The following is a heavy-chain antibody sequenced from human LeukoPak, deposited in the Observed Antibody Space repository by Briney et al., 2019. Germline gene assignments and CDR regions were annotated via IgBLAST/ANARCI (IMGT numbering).Heavy chain of an antibody. Sequence: GASVKVSCKASGYTFTGYYMHWVRQAPGQGLEWMGWINPNSGGTNYAQKFQGRVTMTRDTSISTAYMELSRLRSDDTAVYYCARAQMSYYYDSSGYWFDPWGQGTLVTVSS. CDR3: ARAQMSYYYDSSGYWFDP. V-gene: IGHV1-2*02. CDR1: GYTFTGYY. D-gene: IGHD3-22*01. CDR2: INPNSGGT. J-gene: IGHJ5*02.